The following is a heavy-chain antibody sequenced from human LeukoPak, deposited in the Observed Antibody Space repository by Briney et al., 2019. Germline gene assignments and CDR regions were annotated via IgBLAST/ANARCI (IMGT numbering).Heavy chain of an antibody. V-gene: IGHV4-59*08. D-gene: IGHD6-13*01. CDR2: IYYSGST. CDR3: ARHPDSSSWYPYLTNYGMDA. J-gene: IGHJ6*02. CDR1: GGSISSYY. Sequence: SETLSLTCTVSGGSISSYYWSWIRQPPGKGLEWIGYIYYSGSTNYNPSLKSRVTISVDTSKNQFSLKLSSVTAADTAVYYCARHPDSSSWYPYLTNYGMDAWGQGTTVTVSS.